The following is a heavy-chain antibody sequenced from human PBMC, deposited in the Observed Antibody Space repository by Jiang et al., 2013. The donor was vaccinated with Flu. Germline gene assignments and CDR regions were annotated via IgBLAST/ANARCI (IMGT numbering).Heavy chain of an antibody. Sequence: QSGAEVKQPGSSVKVSCKASGDTFGTDAISWVRQAPGQGLEWMGGIIPSLSSTDYAQKFQDRVRITADEFTMTAYMELSSLRSEDTALYFCARVPGPRGDHYFYGLDVWGQGTTVTVAS. J-gene: IGHJ6*02. CDR3: ARVPGPRGDHYFYGLDV. V-gene: IGHV1-69*01. CDR2: IIPSLSST. D-gene: IGHD2-21*01. CDR1: GDTFGTDA.